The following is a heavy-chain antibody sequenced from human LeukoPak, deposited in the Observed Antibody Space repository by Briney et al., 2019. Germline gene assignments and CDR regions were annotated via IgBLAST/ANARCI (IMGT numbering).Heavy chain of an antibody. CDR2: IYYSGST. CDR1: GGSISSGGYY. D-gene: IGHD3-10*01. Sequence: SETLSLTCTVSGGSISSGGYYWSWIRQHPGKGLEWIGYIYYSGSTYCNPSLKSRVTISVDTSKNQFSLKLSSVTAADTAVYYCARVGYYYGSGSFKAYYFDYWGQGTLVTVSS. CDR3: ARVGYYYGSGSFKAYYFDY. J-gene: IGHJ4*02. V-gene: IGHV4-31*03.